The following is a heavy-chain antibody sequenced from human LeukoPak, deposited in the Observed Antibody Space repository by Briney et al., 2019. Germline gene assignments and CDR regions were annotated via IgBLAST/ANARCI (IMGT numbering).Heavy chain of an antibody. Sequence: SETLSLTCAVYGYSISSGYYWGWIRQPPGEGLEWSVSIYHSGSTDYNPPLKSGAIMSVDTTKNQFTLSLSSVTAADTAVYYCARDRTLTTNYDSSGYYFGGNMDVWGKGTTVTVSS. V-gene: IGHV4-38-2*02. D-gene: IGHD3-22*01. CDR1: GYSISSGYY. J-gene: IGHJ6*03. CDR3: ARDRTLTTNYDSSGYYFGGNMDV. CDR2: IYHSGST.